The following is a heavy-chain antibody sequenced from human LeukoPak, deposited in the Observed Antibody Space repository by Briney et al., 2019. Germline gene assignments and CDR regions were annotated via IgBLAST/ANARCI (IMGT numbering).Heavy chain of an antibody. CDR1: GFTFSSYS. J-gene: IGHJ4*02. D-gene: IGHD3-22*01. V-gene: IGHV3-21*01. CDR3: ARGYDSSGYRPDY. Sequence: GGSLRLSCAASGFTFSSYSMNWVRQAPGKGLEWVSSISSSSSYIYYADSVKGRFTISRDNAKNSPYLQMNSLRAEDTAVYYCARGYDSSGYRPDYWGQGTLVTVSS. CDR2: ISSSSSYI.